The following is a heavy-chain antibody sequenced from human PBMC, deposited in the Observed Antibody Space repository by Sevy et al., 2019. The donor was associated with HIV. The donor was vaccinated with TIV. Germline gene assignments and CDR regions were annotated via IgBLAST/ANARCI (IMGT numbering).Heavy chain of an antibody. D-gene: IGHD3-9*01. V-gene: IGHV3-9*01. CDR1: GFTFDDYA. CDR2: ISWNSGSI. Sequence: GGSLRLSCAASGFTFDDYAMHWVRQAPGKGLEWVSGISWNSGSIGYADSVKGRFTISRDNAKNSLYLQMNSLRAEDTALYYCAKASYYDILNGPGAFDIWGQGTMVTVSS. J-gene: IGHJ3*02. CDR3: AKASYYDILNGPGAFDI.